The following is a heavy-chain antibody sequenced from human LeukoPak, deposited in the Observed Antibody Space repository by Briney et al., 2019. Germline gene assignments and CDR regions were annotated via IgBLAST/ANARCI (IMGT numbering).Heavy chain of an antibody. Sequence: GSLRLSCAASGFTFSSYWMSWVRQAPGKGLEWVANIKQDGSEKYYVDSVKGRFTISRDNSKNTLYLQMNSLRAEDTAVYYCAKSGYSFGAAGWFDPWGQGTLVTVSS. D-gene: IGHD2-15*01. CDR3: AKSGYSFGAAGWFDP. CDR1: GFTFSSYW. J-gene: IGHJ5*02. CDR2: IKQDGSEK. V-gene: IGHV3-7*01.